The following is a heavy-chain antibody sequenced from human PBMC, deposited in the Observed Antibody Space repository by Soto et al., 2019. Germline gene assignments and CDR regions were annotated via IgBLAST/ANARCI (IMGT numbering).Heavy chain of an antibody. V-gene: IGHV4-31*03. CDR2: IYHSGNT. D-gene: IGHD4-4*01. CDR3: ARGNFGYDY. J-gene: IGHJ4*02. Sequence: TLSVTCTVSGGPITSGDYYWSWIRQHPGKGLEWLGHIYHSGNTYYSPSLKSRISMSVDTSTNQFSLNLYSVTAADTAVYYCARGNFGYDYWGQGAQVIVSS. CDR1: GGPITSGDYY.